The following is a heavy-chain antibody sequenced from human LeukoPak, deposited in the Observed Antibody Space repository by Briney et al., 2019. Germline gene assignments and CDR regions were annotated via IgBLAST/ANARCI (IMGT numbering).Heavy chain of an antibody. V-gene: IGHV3-48*04. J-gene: IGHJ5*02. CDR1: GFTFSSYS. Sequence: GGSLRLSCAASGFTFSSYSMNWVRQAPGKGLEWASYISGSSTAIYYADSVKGRFTISRDNAKNTLYLQMNSLRAEDTAVYYCARASAIAATPDNWFDPWGQGTLVTVSS. D-gene: IGHD6-13*01. CDR2: ISGSSTAI. CDR3: ARASAIAATPDNWFDP.